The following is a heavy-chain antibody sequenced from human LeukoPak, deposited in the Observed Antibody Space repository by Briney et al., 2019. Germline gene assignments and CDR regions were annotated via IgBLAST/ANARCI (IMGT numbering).Heavy chain of an antibody. D-gene: IGHD1-26*01. V-gene: IGHV3-7*03. J-gene: IGHJ4*02. CDR1: GFTFSNFW. CDR3: VRQKKSHGNFDY. CDR2: IKQDETEK. Sequence: GGSLRLSCTASGFTFSNFWMGWVRQAPGKGLEWVANIKQDETEKFYLGSVKGRFTISRDNAKNSLYLQMNSLRAEDTAVYYCVRQKKSHGNFDYWGQGTLVTVSS.